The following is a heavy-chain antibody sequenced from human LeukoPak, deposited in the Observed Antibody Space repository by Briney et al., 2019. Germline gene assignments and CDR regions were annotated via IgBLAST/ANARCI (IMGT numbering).Heavy chain of an antibody. V-gene: IGHV3-23*01. J-gene: IGHJ2*01. Sequence: GGSLRLSCAASGFTFSSYAMSWVRQAPGKGLEWVSAISGSGGSTYYADSVKGRFTISRDNSKDTLYLQMNSLRAEDTAVYYCAREVVTAGPTRWYYDLWGRGTLVTVSS. D-gene: IGHD2-21*02. CDR3: AREVVTAGPTRWYYDL. CDR2: ISGSGGST. CDR1: GFTFSSYA.